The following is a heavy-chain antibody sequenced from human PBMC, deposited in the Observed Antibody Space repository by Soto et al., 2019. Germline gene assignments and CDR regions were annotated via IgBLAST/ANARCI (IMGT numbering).Heavy chain of an antibody. J-gene: IGHJ4*02. Sequence: LQQWGAGLLKPSETLSLTCAVYAGSFSGYYWSWIRQPPGKGLERIGEINHSGSTNYTPSLTSRVTMSGDTPKNQFSRKLTSVTAADTAVYYCARGRDGGAANWGQGTLVTVSS. D-gene: IGHD4-17*01. CDR2: INHSGST. CDR1: AGSFSGYY. CDR3: ARGRDGGAAN. V-gene: IGHV4-34*01.